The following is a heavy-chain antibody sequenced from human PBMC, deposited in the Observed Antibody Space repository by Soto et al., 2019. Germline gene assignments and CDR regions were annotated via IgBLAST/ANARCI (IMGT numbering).Heavy chain of an antibody. Sequence: QVQLVESGGGVVQPGRSLRLSCAASGFTFSSYAMHWVRQAPGKGLEWVAVISYDGSNKYYADSVKGRFTISRDNSKNTLYLQMNRLRAEDSAVYYCARGYVAAAEFDPWGQGTLVTVSS. CDR2: ISYDGSNK. CDR1: GFTFSSYA. D-gene: IGHD6-13*01. V-gene: IGHV3-30-3*01. J-gene: IGHJ5*02. CDR3: ARGYVAAAEFDP.